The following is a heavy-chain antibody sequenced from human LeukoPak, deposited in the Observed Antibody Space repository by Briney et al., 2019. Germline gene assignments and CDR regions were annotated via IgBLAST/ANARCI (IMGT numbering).Heavy chain of an antibody. Sequence: PGGSLRISCAASGFTFSSYSMNWVRQAPGKGLEWVSYISSSSSSTIYYADSVKGRFTISRDNAKNSLYLQMNSLRAEDTAVYYCARDEDKRAHAFDIWGQGTMVTVSS. CDR1: GFTFSSYS. J-gene: IGHJ3*02. V-gene: IGHV3-48*01. CDR2: ISSSSSSTI. CDR3: ARDEDKRAHAFDI.